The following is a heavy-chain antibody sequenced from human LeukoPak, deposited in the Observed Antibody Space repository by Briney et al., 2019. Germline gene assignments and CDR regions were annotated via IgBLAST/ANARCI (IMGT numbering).Heavy chain of an antibody. V-gene: IGHV1-18*01. CDR1: GYTFTSYG. CDR2: INAYNGNT. D-gene: IGHD3-22*01. CDR3: ARDGYYYESSGYLGTRWFDP. Sequence: ASVKVSCKASGYTFTSYGISWVRQAPGQGLEWMGWINAYNGNTNYAQKLQGRVTMTTDTSTSTAYMELRSLRSDDTAVYYCARDGYYYESSGYLGTRWFDPWGQGTLVTVSS. J-gene: IGHJ5*02.